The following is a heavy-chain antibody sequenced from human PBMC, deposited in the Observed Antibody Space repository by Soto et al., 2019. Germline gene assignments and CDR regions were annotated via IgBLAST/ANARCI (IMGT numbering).Heavy chain of an antibody. Sequence: ESGGGLVKPGGSLRLSCAASGFTFSDHYMTWIRQAPGKGPEWLSYISGGGDIISYADSVKGRFIISRDNAEKSVYLQMNSLTVEDTAVYYCSRDPRLADYWGQGTLVTVSS. CDR1: GFTFSDHY. CDR2: ISGGGDII. V-gene: IGHV3-11*01. CDR3: SRDPRLADY. J-gene: IGHJ4*02. D-gene: IGHD6-25*01.